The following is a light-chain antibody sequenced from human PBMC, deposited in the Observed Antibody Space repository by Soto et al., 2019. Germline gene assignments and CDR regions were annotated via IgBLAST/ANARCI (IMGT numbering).Light chain of an antibody. CDR1: QSVSSY. CDR3: QQYEDSVLYT. V-gene: IGKV3-11*01. CDR2: DAS. J-gene: IGKJ2*01. Sequence: EIVLTQSPATLSLSPGERATLSCRASQSVSSYLAWYQQKPGQAPRLLIYDASNRATGIPARFSGSGSGTDFTLTISSLEPEDFAMYYCQQYEDSVLYTFGQGTKLEI.